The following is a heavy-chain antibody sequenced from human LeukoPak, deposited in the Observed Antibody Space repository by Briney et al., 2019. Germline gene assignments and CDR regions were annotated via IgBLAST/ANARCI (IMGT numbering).Heavy chain of an antibody. J-gene: IGHJ3*02. CDR1: DYSISSGHY. V-gene: IGHV4-38-2*02. D-gene: IGHD3-3*01. CDR2: IYHSGST. Sequence: SETLSLTCTVSDYSISSGHYWGWIRQPPGNGLEWIGSIYHSGSTYYNPSLKSRVTISVDTSKNQVSLKLSSVTAADTAVYYCARHYDPQPFDVFDIWGQGTMVTVSS. CDR3: ARHYDPQPFDVFDI.